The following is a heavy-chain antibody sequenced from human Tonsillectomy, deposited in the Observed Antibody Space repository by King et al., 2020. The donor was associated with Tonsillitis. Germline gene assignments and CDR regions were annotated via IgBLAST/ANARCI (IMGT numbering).Heavy chain of an antibody. J-gene: IGHJ3*02. V-gene: IGHV1-2*02. CDR2: INPNSGGT. CDR1: VYTFSAHY. D-gene: IGHD4-11*01. Sequence: QLVQSGAEEKKPGASVKVSCKASVYTFSAHYVQWVRQAPGRGLEWMGWINPNSGGTNFAQKFQGRVTLTRDTSISTAYMQLNNLSSDDTAVYFCARDRGRYSIWDAFDIWGQGTMVTVSS. CDR3: ARDRGRYSIWDAFDI.